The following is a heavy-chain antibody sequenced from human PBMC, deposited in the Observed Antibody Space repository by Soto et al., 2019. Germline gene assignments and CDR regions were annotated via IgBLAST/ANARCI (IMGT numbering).Heavy chain of an antibody. CDR1: GFTFYDYA. V-gene: IGHV3-9*01. CDR3: VKDESINWYSGHFRH. D-gene: IGHD6-13*01. CDR2: INWNSGSI. J-gene: IGHJ1*01. Sequence: LRLSCAASGFTFYDYAMHWVRQVPGKGLEWVSGINWNSGSIGYGDSVKGRFAISRDNAKNSLHLQMNSLSAEDTAFYYCVKDESINWYSGHFRHWGQGTLVTVSS.